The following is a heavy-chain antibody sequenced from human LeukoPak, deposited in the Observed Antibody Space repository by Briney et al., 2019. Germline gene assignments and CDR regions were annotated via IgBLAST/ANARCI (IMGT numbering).Heavy chain of an antibody. V-gene: IGHV4-34*01. CDR3: ARYDVWGTYRAFDY. D-gene: IGHD3-16*02. CDR1: GGSFSGYY. J-gene: IGHJ4*02. CDR2: INHSGST. Sequence: PSETLSLACAVYGGSFSGYYWSWIRQPPGKGLQWIGEINHSGSTNYNPSLKSRVTISVDTSKNQFSLKLSSVTAADTAVYYCARYDVWGTYRAFDYWGQGTLVTVSS.